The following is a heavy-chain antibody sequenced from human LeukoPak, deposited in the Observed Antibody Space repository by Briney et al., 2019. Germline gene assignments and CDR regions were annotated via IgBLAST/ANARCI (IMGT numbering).Heavy chain of an antibody. D-gene: IGHD3-22*01. CDR2: IWYDGSNK. J-gene: IGHJ4*02. Sequence: SGGSLRLSCAASGFTFSSYGMHWVRQAPGKGLEWVAVIWYDGSNKYYADSVEGRFTISRDNSKNTLYLQMNSLRAEDTAVYYCARDPSGLDSSGYYSFDYWGQGTLVTVSS. CDR3: ARDPSGLDSSGYYSFDY. CDR1: GFTFSSYG. V-gene: IGHV3-33*01.